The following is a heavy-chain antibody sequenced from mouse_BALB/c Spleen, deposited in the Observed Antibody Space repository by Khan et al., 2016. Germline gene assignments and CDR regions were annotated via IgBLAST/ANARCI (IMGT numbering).Heavy chain of an antibody. V-gene: IGHV5-6-5*01. CDR1: GFTFSSYA. D-gene: IGHD2-1*01. J-gene: IGHJ2*01. CDR2: ISSGGST. CDR3: AREDYGNYGDYFDY. Sequence: EVELVESGGGLVKPGGSLKLSCAASGFTFSSYAMSWVRQTPEKRLEWVASISSGGSTYYPDSVKGRFTISRDNARNILNLQISSLSSEDTARYYCAREDYGNYGDYFDYWGQGTTLTVSS.